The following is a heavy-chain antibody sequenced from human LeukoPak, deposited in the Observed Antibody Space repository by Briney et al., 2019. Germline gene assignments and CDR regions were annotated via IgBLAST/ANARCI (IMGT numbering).Heavy chain of an antibody. D-gene: IGHD6-19*01. CDR2: INPSGGST. J-gene: IGHJ5*02. Sequence: GASVKVSCKASGYTFTSYDINWVRQAPGQGLEWMGIINPSGGSTSYAQKFQGRVTMTRDMSTSTVYMELSSLRSEDTAVYYCARGAYSSGWYNNWFDPWGQGTLVTVSS. CDR1: GYTFTSYD. V-gene: IGHV1-46*01. CDR3: ARGAYSSGWYNNWFDP.